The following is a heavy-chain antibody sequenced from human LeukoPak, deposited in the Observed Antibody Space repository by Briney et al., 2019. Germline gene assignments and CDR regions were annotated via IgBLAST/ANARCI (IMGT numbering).Heavy chain of an antibody. D-gene: IGHD2-2*01. CDR3: AKGSRIVVVPGATYFDS. V-gene: IGHV3-23*01. CDR2: ISGSAINT. J-gene: IGHJ4*02. CDR1: GVTFSSYA. Sequence: GGSLRLSCAASGVTFSSYAMSWVRQAPGQGLEWVSSISGSAINTYYADSVKGRFTISRDNSKNTLYLQLDTLRVEDTAVYYCAKGSRIVVVPGATYFDSWGRGTLLTVSS.